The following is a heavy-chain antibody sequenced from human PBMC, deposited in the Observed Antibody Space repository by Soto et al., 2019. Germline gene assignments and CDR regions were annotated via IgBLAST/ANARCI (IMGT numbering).Heavy chain of an antibody. V-gene: IGHV3-11*01. Sequence: PGGSLRLSCAASGFTFSDYYMSWIRQAPGKGLEWVSYISSSGSTIYYADSVKGRFTISRDNAKNSLYLQMNSLRAEDTAVYYCARDLNTIFGVVTDAFDIWGQGTMVTVSS. D-gene: IGHD3-3*01. CDR3: ARDLNTIFGVVTDAFDI. CDR1: GFTFSDYY. CDR2: ISSSGSTI. J-gene: IGHJ3*02.